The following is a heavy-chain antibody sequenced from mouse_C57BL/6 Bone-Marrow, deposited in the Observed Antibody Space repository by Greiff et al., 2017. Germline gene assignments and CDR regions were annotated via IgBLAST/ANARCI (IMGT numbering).Heavy chain of an antibody. J-gene: IGHJ1*03. CDR1: GYSITSGYY. Sequence: VQLKESGPGLVKPSQSLSLTCSVTGYSITSGYYWNWIRQFPGNQLEWMGYISYDGSNNYNPSLKNRISITRDTSKNQFFLQLNSVTTDDTATYYCSREGGIYYLWYFDVWGTGTTVTVSS. V-gene: IGHV3-6*01. CDR2: ISYDGSN. CDR3: SREGGIYYLWYFDV. D-gene: IGHD1-1*01.